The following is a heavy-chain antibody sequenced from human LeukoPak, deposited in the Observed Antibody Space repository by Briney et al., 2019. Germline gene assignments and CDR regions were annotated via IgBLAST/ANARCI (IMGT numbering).Heavy chain of an antibody. D-gene: IGHD1-1*01. CDR2: TYYRSKWSS. CDR3: ARDADSSNEWGPFDP. V-gene: IGHV6-1*01. Sequence: SQTHSLTCAISGDSVSSSASWNWIRQSPSRGLEWLGRTYYRSKWSSDYATSVKSRITINADTSKNQFSLQLSSVVPEDTAVYYCARDADSSNEWGPFDPWGQGTLVTVSS. CDR1: GDSVSSSAS. J-gene: IGHJ5*02.